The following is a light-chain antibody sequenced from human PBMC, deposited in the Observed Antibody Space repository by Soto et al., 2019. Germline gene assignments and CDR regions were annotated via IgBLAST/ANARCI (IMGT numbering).Light chain of an antibody. J-gene: IGKJ3*01. CDR2: DAS. CDR1: QDITNH. CDR3: QKQDGGPL. Sequence: DIQLTQSPSSLSASVGDRVTITCQARQDITNHLNWCQQKPGKAPNLLIYDASNLETGVPSRFSGGGSGTFFSFTINILQREDIATYYCQKQDGGPLFGRGTKVEI. V-gene: IGKV1-33*01.